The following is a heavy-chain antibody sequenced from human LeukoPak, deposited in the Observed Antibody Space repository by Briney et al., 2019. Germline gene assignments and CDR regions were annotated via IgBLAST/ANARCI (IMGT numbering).Heavy chain of an antibody. J-gene: IGHJ4*02. D-gene: IGHD6-13*01. Sequence: GGSLRLSCAASGFTFSSYSMNWVRQAPGKGLEWVSHISSSSGTIYYADSVKGRFTISRDNAKNSLYLQVNSPRPEDTAVYYCARGLNSGVGPAAYWGQGTLVTVSS. V-gene: IGHV3-48*01. CDR3: ARGLNSGVGPAAY. CDR2: ISSSSGTI. CDR1: GFTFSSYS.